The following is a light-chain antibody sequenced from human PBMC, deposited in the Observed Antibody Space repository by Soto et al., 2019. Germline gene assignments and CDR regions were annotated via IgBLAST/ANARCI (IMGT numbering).Light chain of an antibody. CDR1: QSLANSF. CDR3: QQYGTSEII. CDR2: DTS. Sequence: EFVLTQSPGTLSLSPGERATLSCRASQSLANSFIAWYQQKPGQAPRLLIYDTSSRASGIQDRFSGSGSGTDFTLTISRLETEDFAVFYCQQYGTSEIIFGQGTLLEI. V-gene: IGKV3-20*01. J-gene: IGKJ5*01.